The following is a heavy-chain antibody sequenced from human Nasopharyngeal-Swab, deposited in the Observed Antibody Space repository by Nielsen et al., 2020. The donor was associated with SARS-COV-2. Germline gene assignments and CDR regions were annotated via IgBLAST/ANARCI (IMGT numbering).Heavy chain of an antibody. CDR2: INHSEST. D-gene: IGHD6-19*01. CDR3: ASSLAVAGHDY. V-gene: IGHV4-34*01. CDR1: GFTFSNAW. J-gene: IGHJ4*02. Sequence: GSLRLSCAASGFTFSNAWMSWVRQPPGKGLEWIGEINHSESTNYNPSLKSRVTISVDTSKNQFSLKLSSVTAADTAVYYCASSLAVAGHDYWGQGTLVTVSS.